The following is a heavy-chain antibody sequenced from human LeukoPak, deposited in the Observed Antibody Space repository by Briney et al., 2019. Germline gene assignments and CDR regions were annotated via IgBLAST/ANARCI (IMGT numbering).Heavy chain of an antibody. Sequence: GGSLRLSCAASGFTFSSHGMHWVRQAPGKGLEWVAVISYDGGIKYYGDSVKGRFTISRDNAKNTLYLQMNSLGAEDTAVYYCAKRSMLSCSWTPLDHWGQGALVTVSS. V-gene: IGHV3-30*18. CDR1: GFTFSSHG. D-gene: IGHD6-13*01. J-gene: IGHJ4*02. CDR2: ISYDGGIK. CDR3: AKRSMLSCSWTPLDH.